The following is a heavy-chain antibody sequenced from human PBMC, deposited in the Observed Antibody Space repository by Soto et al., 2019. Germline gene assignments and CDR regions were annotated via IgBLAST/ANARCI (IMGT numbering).Heavy chain of an antibody. J-gene: IGHJ4*02. Sequence: CTSSGFTFRGDEMNWDHQAPGKGRWWVSRVNPAGTITTYADSVKGRCTISRDNAKNTLYVQMNGLGVEDTAVDYCAYDTFGDKDFWSQGT. CDR3: AYDTFGDKDF. D-gene: IGHD3-9*01. CDR2: VNPAGTIT. V-gene: IGHV3-74*01. CDR1: GFTFRGDE.